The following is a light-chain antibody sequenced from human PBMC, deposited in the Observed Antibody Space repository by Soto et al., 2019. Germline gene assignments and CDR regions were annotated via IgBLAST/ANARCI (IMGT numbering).Light chain of an antibody. CDR2: GAS. CDR1: QSVSSN. CDR3: QQYDYWPET. Sequence: EIVMTQSPATLSVSPGERATLSCRASQSVSSNLAWYQQKPGQAPRLLIYGASTRATGFPARFSGSGSGTEFTLTISSLQSEDFAVYYCQQYDYWPETFGQGTKVDIK. J-gene: IGKJ1*01. V-gene: IGKV3-15*01.